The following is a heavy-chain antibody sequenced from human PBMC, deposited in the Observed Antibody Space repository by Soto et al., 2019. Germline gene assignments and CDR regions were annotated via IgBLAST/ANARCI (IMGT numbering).Heavy chain of an antibody. J-gene: IGHJ6*02. CDR2: IDPTDSYT. V-gene: IGHV5-10-1*01. D-gene: IGHD4-4*01. CDR1: GYVFTSSW. CDR3: ERYTVYTPRDGLDV. Sequence: GESLKISCKGSGYVFTSSWISWVRQMSGKGLQWMGRIDPTDSYTNYSPSFRGHVTMSVERSTGTAFLQWSSLKASDTAMYYCERYTVYTPRDGLDVWGQGTLVTVSS.